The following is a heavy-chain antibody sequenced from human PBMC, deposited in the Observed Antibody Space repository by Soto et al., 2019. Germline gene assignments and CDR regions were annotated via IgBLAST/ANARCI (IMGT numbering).Heavy chain of an antibody. CDR1: GFTFTSSA. J-gene: IGHJ6*02. CDR3: AAEAYSSSWPNYYYGMDV. V-gene: IGHV1-58*02. D-gene: IGHD6-13*01. Sequence: QMQLVQSGPEVKKPGTSVKVSCKASGFTFTSSAMQWVRQARGQRLEWIGWIVVGSDNTNYAQKFQERVTITRDMSTSTAYMELSSLRSEDTAVYYCAAEAYSSSWPNYYYGMDVWGQGTTVTVSS. CDR2: IVVGSDNT.